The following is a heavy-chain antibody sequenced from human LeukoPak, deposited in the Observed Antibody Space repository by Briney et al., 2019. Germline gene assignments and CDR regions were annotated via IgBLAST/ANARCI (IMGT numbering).Heavy chain of an antibody. J-gene: IGHJ4*02. D-gene: IGHD6-13*01. CDR2: INHSGST. CDR3: ARQDEQLITFDY. CDR1: GGSFSGYY. Sequence: SETLSLTCAVYGGSFSGYYWSWIRQPPGKGLEWIGEINHSGSTNYNPSLKSRVTISVDTSKNQFSLKLSSVTAADTAVYYCARQDEQLITFDYWGQGTLVTVSS. V-gene: IGHV4-34*01.